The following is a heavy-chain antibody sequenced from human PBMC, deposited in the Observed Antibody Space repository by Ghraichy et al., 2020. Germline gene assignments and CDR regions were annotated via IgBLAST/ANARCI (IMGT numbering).Heavy chain of an antibody. CDR1: GFSFSSYT. J-gene: IGHJ4*02. Sequence: GGSLRLSCAASGFSFSSYTMDWVRQAPGKGLEWVSFVRTSGNTKYYADSVKGRFTMSRDNAKNSVHLQMNSLRDEDTAVYYCARDWVYAFGYWGQGILVTVSS. CDR3: ARDWVYAFGY. V-gene: IGHV3-48*02. CDR2: VRTSGNTK. D-gene: IGHD2-8*01.